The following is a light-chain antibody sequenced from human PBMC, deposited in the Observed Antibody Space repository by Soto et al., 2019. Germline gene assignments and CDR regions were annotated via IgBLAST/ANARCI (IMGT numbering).Light chain of an antibody. CDR2: GAS. V-gene: IGKV3-20*01. J-gene: IGKJ2*01. CDR3: QQYGSSPPFT. CDR1: QRVSSSY. Sequence: EIVLTQSPGTLSLSPGERATLSCRASQRVSSSYLAWYQQKPGQAPRLLIYGASSRATCIPDRFSGSGSGTDFTLTISRLEPEDFAVYFCQQYGSSPPFTFGQGTKVEI.